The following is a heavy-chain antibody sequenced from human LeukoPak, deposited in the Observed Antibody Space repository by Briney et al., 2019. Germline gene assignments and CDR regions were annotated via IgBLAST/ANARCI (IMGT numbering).Heavy chain of an antibody. CDR2: IYYSGST. CDR3: ARVGKYCGGDCYSVKY. V-gene: IGHV4-30-4*08. Sequence: SQTLSLTRTVSSGSISSDDYYWSWIRQPPGKGLEWIGYIYYSGSTYYNPSLKSRVTISVDTSKNQFSLNLRSVTAADTAVYYCARVGKYCGGDCYSVKYWGQGTLVTVSS. CDR1: SGSISSDDYY. D-gene: IGHD2-21*01. J-gene: IGHJ4*02.